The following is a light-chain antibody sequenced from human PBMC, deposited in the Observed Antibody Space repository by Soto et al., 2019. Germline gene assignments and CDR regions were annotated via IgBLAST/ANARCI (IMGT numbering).Light chain of an antibody. CDR2: EVN. V-gene: IGLV2-18*02. J-gene: IGLJ1*01. CDR3: SSYTSSNTYV. CDR1: SSDVGSYNR. Sequence: SVLPQPPSVSGSPGQSVAISCTGTSSDVGSYNRVAWYQQPPGTAPKLMISEVNNRPSGVPDRFSGSKSGSTASLTISGLQAEDEADYYCSSYTSSNTYVFGTGTKVTVL.